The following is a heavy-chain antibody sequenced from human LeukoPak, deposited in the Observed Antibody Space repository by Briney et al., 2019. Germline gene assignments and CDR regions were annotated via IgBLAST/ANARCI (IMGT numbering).Heavy chain of an antibody. CDR3: VRDGGSYYYHGMDV. J-gene: IGHJ6*02. Sequence: GSLRLSCVASGITVARNDMNWVRQAPGKGLEWVSVIYTGGNTNHVASVKGRFTISRDSSKNTLYLQMNSLRAEDTAVYYCVRDGGSYYYHGMDVWGQGTTVTVSS. D-gene: IGHD1-26*01. CDR2: IYTGGNT. CDR1: GITVARND. V-gene: IGHV3-66*01.